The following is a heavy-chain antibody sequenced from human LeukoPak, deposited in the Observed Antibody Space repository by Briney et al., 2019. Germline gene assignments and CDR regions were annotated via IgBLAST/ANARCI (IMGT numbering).Heavy chain of an antibody. V-gene: IGHV3-48*03. CDR2: ISSSGSTI. J-gene: IGHJ4*02. Sequence: GGSLRLSCAASGFTFSSYEMNWVRQAPGKGLEGVSYISSSGSTIYYADSVKGRFTISRDNAKNSLYLQMNSLRAEDTAVYYCARGSSGWYVPDYWGPGTLVTVSS. CDR3: ARGSSGWYVPDY. CDR1: GFTFSSYE. D-gene: IGHD6-19*01.